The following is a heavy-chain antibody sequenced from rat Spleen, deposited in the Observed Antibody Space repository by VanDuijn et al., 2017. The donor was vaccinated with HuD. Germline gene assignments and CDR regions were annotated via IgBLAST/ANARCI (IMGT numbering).Heavy chain of an antibody. D-gene: IGHD4-3*01. J-gene: IGHJ2*01. CDR3: AVSGYGY. CDR1: GFTFNNYW. Sequence: EVQLVETGGGLVQPGRSLKLSCVASGFTFNNYWMYWVRQAPGKGLEWVSSITPGGGNTYYADSVRCRFTISRDNAENTVYLQMNSLRSEDTATYYCAVSGYGYWGQGVMVTVSS. CDR2: ITPGGGNT. V-gene: IGHV5-58*01.